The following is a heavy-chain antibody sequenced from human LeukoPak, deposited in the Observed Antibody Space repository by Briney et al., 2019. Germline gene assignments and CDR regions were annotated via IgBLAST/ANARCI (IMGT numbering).Heavy chain of an antibody. CDR1: GGSISSSSYY. D-gene: IGHD3-22*01. Sequence: SETLSLTCTVPGGSISSSSYYWGWIRQPRGKGLEWIGSIYYSGSTYYNPSLKSRVTISVDTSKNQFSLKLSSVTAADTAVYYCAIASMIVVVIKEAHAFDIWGQGTMVTVSS. CDR2: IYYSGST. V-gene: IGHV4-39*01. CDR3: AIASMIVVVIKEAHAFDI. J-gene: IGHJ3*02.